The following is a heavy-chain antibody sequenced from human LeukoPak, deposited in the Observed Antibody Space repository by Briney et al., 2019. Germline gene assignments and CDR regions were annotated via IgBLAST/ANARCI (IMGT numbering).Heavy chain of an antibody. CDR1: GFTFSRSW. V-gene: IGHV3-7*01. CDR3: ARDPGFSAFDI. CDR2: INQDGSVK. J-gene: IGHJ3*02. Sequence: GGSLRLSCAASGFTFSRSWMTWVRQAPGRGLEFVANINQDGSVKNYVDFVRGRFTISRDNAKNSLYLQMNSLRAEDTAVYYCARDPGFSAFDIWGQGTMVTVSS. D-gene: IGHD6-25*01.